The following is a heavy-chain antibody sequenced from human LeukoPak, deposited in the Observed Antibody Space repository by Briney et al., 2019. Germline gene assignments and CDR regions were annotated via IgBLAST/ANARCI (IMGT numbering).Heavy chain of an antibody. D-gene: IGHD6-19*01. CDR2: ISGDGGST. CDR3: AKDISATSGWYGY. Sequence: GGSLRLSCAASGFTFSSYAMHWVRQAPGKGLEWVSLISGDGGSTYYADSVKGRFTISRDNSKNSLYLQMNSLRTEDTALYYCAKDISATSGWYGYWGQGTLVTVSS. V-gene: IGHV3-43*02. J-gene: IGHJ4*02. CDR1: GFTFSSYA.